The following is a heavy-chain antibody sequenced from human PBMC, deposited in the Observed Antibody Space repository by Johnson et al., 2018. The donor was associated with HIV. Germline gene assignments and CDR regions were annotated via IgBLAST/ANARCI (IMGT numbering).Heavy chain of an antibody. J-gene: IGHJ3*02. D-gene: IGHD1-26*01. CDR3: QGDSGSYHGNDAFDI. CDR1: GFTFSSFA. CDR2: ISYDGTNK. Sequence: QVQLVESGGGVVQPGTSLRLSCAASGFTFSSFAMHWVRQAPGKGLEWVAVISYDGTNKYYADSVKGRFTISRDNSKNTLYLQMNSLRAEDTALYYCQGDSGSYHGNDAFDIWGQGTMVTVSS. V-gene: IGHV3-30*04.